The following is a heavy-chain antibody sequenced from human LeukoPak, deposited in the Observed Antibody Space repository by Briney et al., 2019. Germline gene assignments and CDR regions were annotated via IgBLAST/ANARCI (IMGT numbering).Heavy chain of an antibody. CDR1: GYTFTTYG. CDR2: ISPYNGNT. Sequence: GASVKVSCKPFGYTFTTYGITWVRQAPGQGLEWMGWISPYNGNTNYAQKFQGRVTLTTDTSTSTAYMELRSLTADDTAVYYCARGPHERSGYPDDWGQGTLVTVSS. CDR3: ARGPHERSGYPDD. V-gene: IGHV1-18*01. J-gene: IGHJ4*02. D-gene: IGHD3-22*01.